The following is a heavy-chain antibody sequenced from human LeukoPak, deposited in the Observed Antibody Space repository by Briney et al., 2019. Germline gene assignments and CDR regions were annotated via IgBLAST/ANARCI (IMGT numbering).Heavy chain of an antibody. J-gene: IGHJ4*02. CDR2: IKQDGSKK. CDR1: GFPFSSYW. CDR3: TRVGYIDEGIDY. Sequence: GGSLRLSCVAFGFPFSSYWMTWVRQAPGKGLEWVANIKQDGSKKSYVDSVKGRFTISRDNAKNSLYLQMNSLRAEDTAIYYCTRVGYIDEGIDYWGQGTLVTVSS. V-gene: IGHV3-7*04. D-gene: IGHD5-24*01.